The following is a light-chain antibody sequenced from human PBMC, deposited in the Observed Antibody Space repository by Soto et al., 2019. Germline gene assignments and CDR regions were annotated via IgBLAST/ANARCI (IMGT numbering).Light chain of an antibody. CDR1: SSDVGSYNL. V-gene: IGLV2-23*01. Sequence: QSALTQPASVSGSPGQSITFSCTGTSSDVGSYNLVSWYQQHPGKAPKLMIYEGNKRPSGVSTRFSGSKSGNTASLTISGLQAEDDADYYCCSFAGSSYVFGTGTKVTVL. J-gene: IGLJ1*01. CDR2: EGN. CDR3: CSFAGSSYV.